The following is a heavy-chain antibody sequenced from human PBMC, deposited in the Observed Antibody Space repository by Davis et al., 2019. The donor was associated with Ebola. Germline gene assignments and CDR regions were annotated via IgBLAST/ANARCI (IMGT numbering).Heavy chain of an antibody. V-gene: IGHV4-59*01. CDR1: GGSIRSYY. D-gene: IGHD2-2*01. J-gene: IGHJ5*02. CDR3: ARGSSTRQPFDP. CDR2: IYYSGST. Sequence: PSETLSLTCTVSGGSIRSYYWSWIRQPPGKGLEWIGYIYYSGSTNYNSSLKSRVTISVDTSKNQFSLKLTSVTAADTAVYYCARGSSTRQPFDPWGQGTLVTVSS.